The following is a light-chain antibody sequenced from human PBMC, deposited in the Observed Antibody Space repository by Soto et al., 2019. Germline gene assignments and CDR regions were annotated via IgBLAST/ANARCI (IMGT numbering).Light chain of an antibody. Sequence: QSVLTQPPSASGSLGQSVTISCTGTSSDVGGYNYVSWYQQHPGKAPKLMIYEVSKRPSGVPDRLSGSKSGNTASLTVSGLQAEDEAEYYCSSFAGSNTYVLFGGGTKLTGL. V-gene: IGLV2-8*01. CDR2: EVS. CDR1: SSDVGGYNY. J-gene: IGLJ3*02. CDR3: SSFAGSNTYVL.